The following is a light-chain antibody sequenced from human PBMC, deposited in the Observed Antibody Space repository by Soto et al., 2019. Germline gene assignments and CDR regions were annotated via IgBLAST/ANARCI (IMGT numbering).Light chain of an antibody. V-gene: IGKV1-27*01. J-gene: IGKJ4*01. Sequence: DIQVTQSPSSLSASLGDRVTITCRASRDISNYLAWYQQKPGQVPRLLISGASTLHSGVPSRFSGSGSGTDFTITITSLQPEDIATYFCQKYDTAPLTFGGGTKVEI. CDR2: GAS. CDR1: RDISNY. CDR3: QKYDTAPLT.